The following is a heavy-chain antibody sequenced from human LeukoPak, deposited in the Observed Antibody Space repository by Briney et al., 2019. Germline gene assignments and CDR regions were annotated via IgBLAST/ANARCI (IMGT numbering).Heavy chain of an antibody. J-gene: IGHJ3*02. Sequence: PGGSLRLSCAASGFTFSDYYMSWIRQAPGKGLEWVSYISSSSSYTNYADYVKGRFTISRDNAKNSLYLQMDSLRAEDTAVYYCARGSYPFYDILTGYCCAFDIWGQGTMVTVSS. D-gene: IGHD3-9*01. CDR1: GFTFSDYY. CDR3: ARGSYPFYDILTGYCCAFDI. CDR2: ISSSSSYT. V-gene: IGHV3-11*06.